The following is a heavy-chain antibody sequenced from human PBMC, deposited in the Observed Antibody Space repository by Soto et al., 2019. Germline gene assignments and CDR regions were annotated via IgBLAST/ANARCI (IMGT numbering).Heavy chain of an antibody. D-gene: IGHD6-6*01. CDR3: AKRSSSSTFDY. CDR1: GFTVSSYA. Sequence: EVQLLESGGGLVQPGESLRLSCGASGFTVSSYAMNLVRQARGKGLEWVSVISGSGDITYDADSVKGRFNISRDNSKNTLYLQMTSLRAEDTAVYYCAKRSSSSTFDYWGQGTLVTVSS. J-gene: IGHJ4*02. V-gene: IGHV3-23*01. CDR2: ISGSGDIT.